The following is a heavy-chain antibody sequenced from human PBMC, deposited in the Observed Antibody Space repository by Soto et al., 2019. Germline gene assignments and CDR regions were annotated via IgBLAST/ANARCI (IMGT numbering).Heavy chain of an antibody. Sequence: PSETLSLTCTVSGGSISSGGYYWSWIRQHPGKGLEWIGYIYYSGSTYYNPSLKSRDTISVDTSKNQFSLKLSSVTAADTAVYYCARVGGINWFDPWGQGTLVTVSS. V-gene: IGHV4-31*03. CDR1: GGSISSGGYY. CDR2: IYYSGST. J-gene: IGHJ5*02. CDR3: ARVGGINWFDP. D-gene: IGHD3-16*01.